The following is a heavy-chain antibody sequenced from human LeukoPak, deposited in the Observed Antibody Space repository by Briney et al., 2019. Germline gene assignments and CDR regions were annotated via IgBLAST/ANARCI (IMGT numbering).Heavy chain of an antibody. CDR2: ISYDGSNK. Sequence: SCKASGYTFTSYAMHWVRQAPGKGLEWVAVISYDGSNKYYADSVKGRFTISRDNSKNTLYLQMNSLRAEDTAVYYCARGSCTNGVCYYYYYYYGMDVWGQGTTVTVSS. J-gene: IGHJ6*02. V-gene: IGHV3-30-3*01. CDR1: GYTFTSYA. CDR3: ARGSCTNGVCYYYYYYYGMDV. D-gene: IGHD2-8*01.